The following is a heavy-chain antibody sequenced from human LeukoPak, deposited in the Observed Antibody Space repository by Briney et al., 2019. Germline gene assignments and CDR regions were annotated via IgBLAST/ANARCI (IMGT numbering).Heavy chain of an antibody. CDR3: ARGGYYGSGNDFRFDP. J-gene: IGHJ5*02. D-gene: IGHD3-10*01. CDR1: GGSISSYY. V-gene: IGHV4-59*01. CDR2: IYYSGST. Sequence: SETLSLTCTVSGGSISSYYWSWVRQPPGKGLEWVGCIYYSGSTNYKPSLKSRVTISVDTSKNQFSPKLSSVTAADTAVYYCARGGYYGSGNDFRFDPWGQGTLVTVSS.